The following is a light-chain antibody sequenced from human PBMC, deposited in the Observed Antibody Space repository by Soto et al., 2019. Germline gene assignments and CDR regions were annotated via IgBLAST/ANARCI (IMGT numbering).Light chain of an antibody. V-gene: IGKV1-9*01. CDR1: RDISRY. J-gene: IGKJ5*01. CDR2: SAS. CDR3: QQLYSYSS. Sequence: DIQLTQSPSFVSASVGERVTITCRASRDISRYLAWYQQKPGEPPKLLISSASTLQSGVPSRFSGSGSGTEFSLTVTYLLPEDFAPYYSQQLYSYSSFGQGTRLENK.